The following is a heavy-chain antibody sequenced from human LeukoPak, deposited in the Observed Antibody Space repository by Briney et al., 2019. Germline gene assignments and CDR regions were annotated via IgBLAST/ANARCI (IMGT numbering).Heavy chain of an antibody. CDR2: ISGSGGST. CDR3: AKDLFRGYYDSSGYAFDI. V-gene: IGHV3-23*01. J-gene: IGHJ3*02. Sequence: PGGSLRLSCAASGFTSSTYGMNWVRQAPGKGLEWVSGISGSGGSTYYADSVKGRFTISRDNSKNTLYLQMNSLRAEDTAVYYCAKDLFRGYYDSSGYAFDIWGQGTMVTVSS. D-gene: IGHD3-22*01. CDR1: GFTSSTYG.